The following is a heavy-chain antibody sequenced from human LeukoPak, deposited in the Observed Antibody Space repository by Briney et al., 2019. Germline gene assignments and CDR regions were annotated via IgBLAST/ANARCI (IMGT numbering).Heavy chain of an antibody. CDR2: ISSDGQTT. J-gene: IGHJ6*02. V-gene: IGHV3-64*01. D-gene: IGHD3-10*01. Sequence: GGSLRLSCAASGFTFSSYSMNWVRQAPGKALEYVSAISSDGQTTYYVHSVKGRVTISRDNSNNTLYLQMGSLRPEDMAVYYCARGPGSGSSLYYYYGMDVWGQGTTVTISS. CDR3: ARGPGSGSSLYYYYGMDV. CDR1: GFTFSSYS.